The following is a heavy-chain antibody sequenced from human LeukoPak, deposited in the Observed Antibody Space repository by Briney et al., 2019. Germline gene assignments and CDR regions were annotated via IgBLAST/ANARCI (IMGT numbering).Heavy chain of an antibody. J-gene: IGHJ4*02. V-gene: IGHV4-34*01. CDR1: GGSISSYY. CDR3: ARLGGVVISY. Sequence: TSETLSLTCTVSGGSISSYYWSWIRQPPGKGLEWIGEINHSGSTNYNPSLKSRVTISVDTSKNQFSLKLSSVTAADTAVYYCARLGGVVISYWGQGTLVTVSS. D-gene: IGHD3-3*01. CDR2: INHSGST.